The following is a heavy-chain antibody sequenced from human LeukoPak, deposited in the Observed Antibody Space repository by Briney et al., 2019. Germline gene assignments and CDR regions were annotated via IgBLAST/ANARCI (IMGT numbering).Heavy chain of an antibody. J-gene: IGHJ3*02. V-gene: IGHV4-4*07. CDR1: GGSISSYY. CDR2: IYISGST. CDR3: ARDYSSSSGKAFDI. Sequence: SETLSLTCTVSGGSISSYYWSWIRQPAGKGLEWIGRIYISGSTNYNPSLESRVTMSVDTSKNQFSLKLSSVTAADTAVYYCARDYSSSSGKAFDIWGQGTMVTVSS. D-gene: IGHD6-6*01.